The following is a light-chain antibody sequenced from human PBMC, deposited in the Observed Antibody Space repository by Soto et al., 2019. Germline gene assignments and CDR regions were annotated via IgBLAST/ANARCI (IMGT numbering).Light chain of an antibody. CDR1: QSISRY. CDR2: GAS. J-gene: IGKJ1*01. V-gene: IGKV3-20*01. CDR3: QQYGSSPPT. Sequence: IVLTQSPGPLSLSPGERTTLSCRASQSISRYLAWYQQKPGQGPRLLIYGASSRATGTPDRFSGSGSGTDFTLTINRLEPEDFALYYCQQYGSSPPTFGQGTKVEIK.